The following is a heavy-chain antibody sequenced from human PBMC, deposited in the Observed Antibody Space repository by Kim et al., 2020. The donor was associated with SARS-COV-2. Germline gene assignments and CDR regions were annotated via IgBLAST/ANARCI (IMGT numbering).Heavy chain of an antibody. V-gene: IGHV4-61*01. CDR1: GGSVSSGSYY. D-gene: IGHD3-10*01. Sequence: SETLSLTCTVSGGSVSSGSYYWSWIRQPPGKGLEWIGYIYYSGSTNYNPSLKSRVTISVDTSKNQFSLKLCSVTAAATAVYYFARDLVPYCGSGRPLFDPWGHGTLLTVAS. CDR2: IYYSGST. J-gene: IGHJ5*02. CDR3: ARDLVPYCGSGRPLFDP.